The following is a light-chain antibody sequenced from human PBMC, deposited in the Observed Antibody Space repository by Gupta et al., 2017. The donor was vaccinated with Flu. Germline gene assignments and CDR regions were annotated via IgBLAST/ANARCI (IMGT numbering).Light chain of an antibody. J-gene: IGLJ1*01. Sequence: SYVLTQPPAASVAPGQTARITCGGNRIGEKSVHWYQQKTGQAPVLVVYDVRDRHSGIAERFSGSNSGNTATLTINRVDAGDEADYYCQVLDSGNDHSGVFGTGTKVTVL. CDR1: RIGEKS. CDR2: DVR. V-gene: IGLV3-21*02. CDR3: QVLDSGNDHSGV.